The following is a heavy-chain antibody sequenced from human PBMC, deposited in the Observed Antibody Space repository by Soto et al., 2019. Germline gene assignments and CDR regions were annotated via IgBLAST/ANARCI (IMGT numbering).Heavy chain of an antibody. CDR2: IIPIFGTA. D-gene: IGHD6-19*01. Sequence: GASVKVSCKASGGTFSSYAISWVRQAPGQGLEWMGGIIPIFGTANYAQKFQGRVTITADESTSTAYMELSSLRSEDTAVYYCARLWDAGESSGWSYYYYYGMVVWGQGTTVTVSS. V-gene: IGHV1-69*13. J-gene: IGHJ6*02. CDR1: GGTFSSYA. CDR3: ARLWDAGESSGWSYYYYYGMVV.